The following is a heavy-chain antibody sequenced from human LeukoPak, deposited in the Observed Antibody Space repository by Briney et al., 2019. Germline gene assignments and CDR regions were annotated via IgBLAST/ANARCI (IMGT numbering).Heavy chain of an antibody. CDR1: GGSFSGYY. CDR2: INHSGST. D-gene: IGHD2/OR15-2a*01. J-gene: IGHJ4*02. Sequence: PSETLSLTCAVYGGSFSGYYLSWIRQPPGKGLEWIGEINHSGSTNYNPSLKSRVTISVDTSKNQFSLKLSSVTAADTAVYYCARGLRYPFTTDLDYWGQGTLVTVSS. CDR3: ARGLRYPFTTDLDY. V-gene: IGHV4-34*01.